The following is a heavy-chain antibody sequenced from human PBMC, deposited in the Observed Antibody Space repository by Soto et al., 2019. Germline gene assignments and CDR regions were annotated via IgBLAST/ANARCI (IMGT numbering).Heavy chain of an antibody. CDR3: ARRGLTFFGY. CDR1: GFTFITYE. CDR2: ISSSGSTI. D-gene: IGHD3-16*01. V-gene: IGHV3-48*03. J-gene: IGHJ4*02. Sequence: RLSCAASGFTFITYEMSLVRQAPGKGLSWFSYISSSGSTIYYADSVKGRFTISRDNAKNSLYLQINILRAEDTAVYYCARRGLTFFGYLGQGTLVTVSS.